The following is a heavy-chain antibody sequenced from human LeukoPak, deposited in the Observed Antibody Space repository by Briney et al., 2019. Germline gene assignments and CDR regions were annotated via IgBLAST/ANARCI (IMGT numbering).Heavy chain of an antibody. CDR2: IDREDGQT. J-gene: IGHJ4*02. CDR3: ATVGFSNGAFDY. CDR1: GYTLSERS. D-gene: IGHD5-18*01. Sequence: ASVKVSCKGSGYTLSERSMYWVRHGPGKGLEWMGGIDREDGQTIYAQKFQGRVTMTEDTSTDTAYMEVSRLTSEDTAFSYCATVGFSNGAFDYWGQGTLVTVSS. V-gene: IGHV1-24*01.